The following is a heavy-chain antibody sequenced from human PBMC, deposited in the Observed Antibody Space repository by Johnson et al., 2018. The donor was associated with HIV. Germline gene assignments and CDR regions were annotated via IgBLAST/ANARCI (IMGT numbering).Heavy chain of an antibody. CDR1: GFTFSSYA. V-gene: IGHV3-30-3*01. Sequence: QVQLVESGGGVVRPGRSLRLSCAASGFTFSSYAMHWVRQAPGKGLEWVAVISYDGSNKYYADSVKGRFTISRDNSKNTLYLQMNSLKTEDTAVYYCTRGDNWNLSEWAFDIWGQGTMVTVSS. CDR2: ISYDGSNK. CDR3: TRGDNWNLSEWAFDI. J-gene: IGHJ3*02. D-gene: IGHD1-20*01.